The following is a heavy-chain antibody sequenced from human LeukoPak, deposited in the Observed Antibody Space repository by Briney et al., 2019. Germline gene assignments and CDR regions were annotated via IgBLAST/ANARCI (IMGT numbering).Heavy chain of an antibody. CDR1: GDSISRSY. D-gene: IGHD6-6*01. J-gene: IGHJ3*02. CDR3: AKKQLVRTRGAFDI. V-gene: IGHV4-34*01. Sequence: SETLSLNCSVSGDSISRSYWSWIRQPPGKGLEWIGEINHSGSTNYNPSLKSRVTISVDTSKNQFSLKLSSVTAADTAVYYCAKKQLVRTRGAFDIWGQGTMVTVSS. CDR2: INHSGST.